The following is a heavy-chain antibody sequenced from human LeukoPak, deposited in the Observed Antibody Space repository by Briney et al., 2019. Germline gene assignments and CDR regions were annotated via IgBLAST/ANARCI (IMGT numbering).Heavy chain of an antibody. J-gene: IGHJ4*02. CDR1: GFTFSKYT. CDR3: AKDGRTDFWSGFRDY. D-gene: IGHD3-3*01. V-gene: IGHV3-23*01. Sequence: GGSLRLSCVASGFTFSKYTMSWVRQAPGKGLEWVSAISGSGGSTYYADSVKGRFTISRDNSKNTLYLQMNSLRAEDTAVYYCAKDGRTDFWSGFRDYWGQGTLVTVSS. CDR2: ISGSGGST.